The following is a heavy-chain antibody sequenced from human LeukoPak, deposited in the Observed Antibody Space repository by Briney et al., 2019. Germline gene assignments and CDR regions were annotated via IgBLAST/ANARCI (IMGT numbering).Heavy chain of an antibody. V-gene: IGHV3-11*04. Sequence: GGSLRLSCAASGFTFSDYYMSWIRQAPGKGLECVSYISSSGNTTYHADSVKGRFTISRDNSKNTLYLQVNSLRAEDTAVYYCARASGDFWSGYYREYYYYYMDVWGKGTTVTVSS. CDR3: ARASGDFWSGYYREYYYYYMDV. J-gene: IGHJ6*03. CDR2: ISSSGNTT. D-gene: IGHD3-3*01. CDR1: GFTFSDYY.